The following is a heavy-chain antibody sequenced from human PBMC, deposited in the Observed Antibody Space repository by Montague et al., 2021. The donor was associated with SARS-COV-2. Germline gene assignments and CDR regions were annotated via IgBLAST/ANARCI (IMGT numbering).Heavy chain of an antibody. Sequence: SETLSLTCTVSGGSISSSSYYWGWIRQPPGKGLEWIGSIYYSGSTYYNPSLKSRVTISVDTSKNQFSLKLSSVAAADTAVYYCARKASRGITILRVVTASYYFDYWGQGALVTVSS. J-gene: IGHJ4*02. CDR3: ARKASRGITILRVVTASYYFDY. D-gene: IGHD3-3*01. CDR1: GGSISSSSYY. V-gene: IGHV4-39*01. CDR2: IYYSGST.